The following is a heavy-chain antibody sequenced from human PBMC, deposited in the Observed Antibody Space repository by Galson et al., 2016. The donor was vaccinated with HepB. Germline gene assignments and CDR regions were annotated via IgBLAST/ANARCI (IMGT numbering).Heavy chain of an antibody. V-gene: IGHV3-7*01. CDR1: GFTFSTYW. CDR2: IKQDGTEK. Sequence: SLRLSCAASGFTFSTYWMSWVRQAPGKGLEWVASIKQDGTEKYYVDSVKGRFTISRDNARDSLYLQMNSLRAEDTAVYYCASSQRGWSFDYWGQGTLVTVSS. J-gene: IGHJ4*02. CDR3: ASSQRGWSFDY. D-gene: IGHD6-19*01.